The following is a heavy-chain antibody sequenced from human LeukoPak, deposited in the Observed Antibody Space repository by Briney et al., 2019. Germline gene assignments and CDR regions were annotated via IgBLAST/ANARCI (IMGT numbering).Heavy chain of an antibody. CDR3: ARVIGDYSYYFDY. Sequence: SETLFLTCTVSGGSISSGDYYWSWIRQPPGKGLEWIGYIYYSGSTYYNPSLKSRVTISVDTSKNQFSLKLSSVTAADTAVYYCARVIGDYSYYFDYWGQGTLVTVSP. CDR2: IYYSGST. D-gene: IGHD4-17*01. CDR1: GGSISSGDYY. V-gene: IGHV4-30-4*01. J-gene: IGHJ4*02.